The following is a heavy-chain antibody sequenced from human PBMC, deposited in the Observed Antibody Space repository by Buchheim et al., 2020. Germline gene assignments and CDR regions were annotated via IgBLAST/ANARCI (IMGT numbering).Heavy chain of an antibody. CDR1: GFTFSSYG. Sequence: QVQLVESGGGVVQPGRSLRLSCAASGFTFSSYGMHWVRQAPGKGLEWVAVISYDGSNKYYEDSVKGRFTISRDNSKNTLYLQMNSLRAEDTAVYYCAKSITTNGMDVWGQGTT. D-gene: IGHD3-22*01. CDR3: AKSITTNGMDV. J-gene: IGHJ6*02. V-gene: IGHV3-30*18. CDR2: ISYDGSNK.